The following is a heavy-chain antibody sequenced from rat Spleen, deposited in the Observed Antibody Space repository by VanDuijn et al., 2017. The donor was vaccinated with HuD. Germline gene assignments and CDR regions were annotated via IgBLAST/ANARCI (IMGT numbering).Heavy chain of an antibody. V-gene: IGHV5-19*01. CDR1: GFTFSNYG. Sequence: EVQLVESDGGLVQPGRSLKLSCAASGFTFSNYGMHWIRQAPTKGLEWVASISPSGGNTYYRDSVKGRFTISRDNAKSTLYLQMNSLRSEDTATYYCTRGGLPGCDYWGQGVMVTVSS. CDR2: ISPSGGNT. D-gene: IGHD1-4*01. J-gene: IGHJ2*01. CDR3: TRGGLPGCDY.